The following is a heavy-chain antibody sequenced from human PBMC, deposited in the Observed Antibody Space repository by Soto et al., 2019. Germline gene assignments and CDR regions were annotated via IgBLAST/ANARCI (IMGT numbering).Heavy chain of an antibody. D-gene: IGHD6-6*01. CDR1: GFTFDDHK. Sequence: EVHLVESGGVVVQPGGSLRLTCAASGFTFDDHKMHWVRQVPGKGLEWVSLISWDGGTTYYADSVKGRFTVSRDNSINLLYLQMNALTTEDSALYYCASSQGDYWGQGTLVTVS. V-gene: IGHV3-43*01. CDR3: ASSQGDY. J-gene: IGHJ4*02. CDR2: ISWDGGTT.